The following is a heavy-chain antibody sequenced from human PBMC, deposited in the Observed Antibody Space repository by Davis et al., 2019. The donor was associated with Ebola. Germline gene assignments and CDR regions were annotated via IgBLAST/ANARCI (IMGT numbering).Heavy chain of an antibody. V-gene: IGHV3-9*01. J-gene: IGHJ4*02. CDR2: ISWNSGSI. Sequence: SLKTSCAASGFTFDDYAMHWVRQAPGKGLEWVSGISWNSGSIGYADSVKGRFTISRDNAKNSLYLQMNSLRAEDTAVYYCARRGGVAPDWGQGTLVTVSS. CDR1: GFTFDDYA. D-gene: IGHD3-3*01. CDR3: ARRGGVAPD.